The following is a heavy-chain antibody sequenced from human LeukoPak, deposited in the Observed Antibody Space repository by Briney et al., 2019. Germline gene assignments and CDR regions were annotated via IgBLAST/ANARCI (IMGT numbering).Heavy chain of an antibody. CDR3: ARVTTYCSGGSCYSDWFDP. CDR1: GYTFTSYY. CDR2: TNPSGGST. D-gene: IGHD2-15*01. J-gene: IGHJ5*02. V-gene: IGHV1-46*01. Sequence: GASVKVSCKASGYTFTSYYMHWVRQAPGQGLEWMGITNPSGGSTSYAQKFQGRVTMTRDTSTSTVYMELSSLRSEDTAVYYCARVTTYCSGGSCYSDWFDPWGQGTLVTVSS.